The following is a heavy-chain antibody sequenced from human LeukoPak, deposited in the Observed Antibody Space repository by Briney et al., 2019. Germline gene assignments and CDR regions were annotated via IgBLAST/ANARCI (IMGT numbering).Heavy chain of an antibody. CDR2: ISSSGSTI. CDR1: GFTFSDYY. V-gene: IGHV3-11*01. D-gene: IGHD4-23*01. Sequence: SGGSLRLSCAASGFTFSDYYMSWIRQAPGKGLEWVSYISSSGSTIYYADSVKGRFTISRDNAKNSLYLQMNSLRAEDTAVYYCAKDSYDYGGNFFYWGQGTLVTVSS. CDR3: AKDSYDYGGNFFY. J-gene: IGHJ4*02.